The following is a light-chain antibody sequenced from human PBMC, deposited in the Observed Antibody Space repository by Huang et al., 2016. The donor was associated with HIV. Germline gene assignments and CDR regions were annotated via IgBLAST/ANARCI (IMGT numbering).Light chain of an antibody. CDR1: QSVRSN. J-gene: IGKJ4*01. Sequence: EIVMTQSPATLSVSPVERATLSCRASQSVRSNLAWYQQKPGQAPRLLIYGASTRATGIPARVSGSGSGTEFTLTISSLQSEDFAVYYCQQYNNWPFGAFGGGTKVEIK. CDR2: GAS. V-gene: IGKV3-15*01. CDR3: QQYNNWPFGA.